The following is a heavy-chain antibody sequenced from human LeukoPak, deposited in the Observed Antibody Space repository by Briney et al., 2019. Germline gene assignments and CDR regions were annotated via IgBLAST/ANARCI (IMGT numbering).Heavy chain of an antibody. Sequence: SETLSLTCTVSGGSISSSNSFWGWIRQSPGRGLEWIGYIYYSGSTNYNPSLKSRVTISVDTSKTQFSLKLSSVTAADTAVYYCARERWGEFDYWGQGTLVSVSS. CDR1: GGSISSSNSF. D-gene: IGHD7-27*01. CDR2: IYYSGST. J-gene: IGHJ4*02. CDR3: ARERWGEFDY. V-gene: IGHV4-61*01.